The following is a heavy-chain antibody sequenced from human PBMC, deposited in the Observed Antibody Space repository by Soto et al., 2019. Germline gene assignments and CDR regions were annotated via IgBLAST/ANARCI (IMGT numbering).Heavy chain of an antibody. Sequence: QITLRESGPTLVKPTQTLTVTCSFSGFSFTASGVGVGWFRQPPGQALQSLALTYWNGNERYSPSLNKRLTVTKDTSKNQVVLTMTNVDPVDTATYFCAHELSGYYYVMDVWGPGTNVTVSS. D-gene: IGHD3-10*02. CDR1: GFSFTASGVG. CDR2: TYWNGNE. CDR3: AHELSGYYYVMDV. J-gene: IGHJ6*02. V-gene: IGHV2-5*01.